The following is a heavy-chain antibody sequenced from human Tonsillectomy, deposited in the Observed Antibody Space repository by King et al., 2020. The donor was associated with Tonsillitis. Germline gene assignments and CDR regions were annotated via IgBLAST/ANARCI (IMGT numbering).Heavy chain of an antibody. J-gene: IGHJ4*02. V-gene: IGHV3-30*18. D-gene: IGHD1-7*01. CDR3: AKPRLQFRTKSPFDY. Sequence: VQLVESGGGVVQPERSLRLSCAASGFTFSTYAMHWVRQAPGKGLEWVAVISFDGSNEYYADSVKGRFTISRDNSKNTLHLEMNILRAEDTAVYYCAKPRLQFRTKSPFDYWGQGTPVTVSS. CDR2: ISFDGSNE. CDR1: GFTFSTYA.